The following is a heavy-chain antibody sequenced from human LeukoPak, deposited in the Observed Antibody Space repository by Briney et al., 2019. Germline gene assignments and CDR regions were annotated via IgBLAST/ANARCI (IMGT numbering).Heavy chain of an antibody. CDR3: ARQGSSSTSCYGPNFDY. J-gene: IGHJ4*02. V-gene: IGHV5-51*01. CDR1: GYSFTSYW. Sequence: GESLKISCQGSGYSFTSYWIGWVRQMPGKGLEWMGIIYPGDSDTRYSPSFQGQVPISADKSISPAYLQWSSLKASDTAMYYCARQGSSSTSCYGPNFDYWGQGTLVTVSS. D-gene: IGHD2-2*01. CDR2: IYPGDSDT.